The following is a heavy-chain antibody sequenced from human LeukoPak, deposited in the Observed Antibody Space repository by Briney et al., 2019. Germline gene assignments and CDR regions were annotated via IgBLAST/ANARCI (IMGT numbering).Heavy chain of an antibody. V-gene: IGHV3-33*08. CDR1: GFTFSSYA. D-gene: IGHD2-8*01. CDR3: SRNNCYNVANYQSWLDY. CDR2: IRSDGNRK. J-gene: IGHJ4*02. Sequence: PGVSLGLFCAASGFTFSSYAIHGVREAPGKGREGGSVIRSDGNRKLYADSVKRRFTISGDHSKNTLYLQMNSLRGDDTAAESCSRNNCYNVANYQSWLDYWRRGTLATV.